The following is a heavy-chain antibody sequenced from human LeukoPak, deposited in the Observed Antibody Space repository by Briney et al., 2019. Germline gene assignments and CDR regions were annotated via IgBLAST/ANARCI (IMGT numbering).Heavy chain of an antibody. Sequence: GESLKISCKGSGYRFTDYWIGWVRQMPGKGLEWMGIISPDDSDTGYSPSFQGQVTISADESISTAFLQWSSLKASDTAMYYCARYRGDYVSLPSPFDYWGQGTLVTVSS. CDR3: ARYRGDYVSLPSPFDY. V-gene: IGHV5-51*01. J-gene: IGHJ4*02. CDR2: ISPDDSDT. CDR1: GYRFTDYW. D-gene: IGHD4-17*01.